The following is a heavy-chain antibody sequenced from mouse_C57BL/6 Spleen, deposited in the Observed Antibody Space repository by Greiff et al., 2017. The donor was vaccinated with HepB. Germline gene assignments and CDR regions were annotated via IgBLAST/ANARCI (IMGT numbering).Heavy chain of an antibody. Sequence: VQLQQSGAELVKPGASVKLSCTASGFNIKDYYLHWVKQRTEQGLEWIGRIDPEDGETKYAPKFQGKATITADKSSNTAYLQLISLTSEDTAVYYCAYYYGSEDWYFDVWGTGTTVTVSS. CDR1: GFNIKDYY. CDR2: IDPEDGET. V-gene: IGHV14-2*01. D-gene: IGHD1-1*01. CDR3: AYYYGSEDWYFDV. J-gene: IGHJ1*03.